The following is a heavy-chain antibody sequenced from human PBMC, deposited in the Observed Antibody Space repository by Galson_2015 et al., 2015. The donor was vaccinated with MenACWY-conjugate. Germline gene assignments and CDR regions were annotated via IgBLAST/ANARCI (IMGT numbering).Heavy chain of an antibody. D-gene: IGHD4-17*01. CDR3: ARVGRSSFDH. CDR2: IDTAGDT. V-gene: IGHV3-13*01. J-gene: IGHJ4*02. Sequence: SLRLSCAASGFTFSNYDMHWVRQATGKGLEWVSAIDTAGDTYYPGSVKGRFTISRENARNSLYLQMNSLRAEDTAVYYCARVGRSSFDHWGQGTLVTVSS. CDR1: GFTFSNYD.